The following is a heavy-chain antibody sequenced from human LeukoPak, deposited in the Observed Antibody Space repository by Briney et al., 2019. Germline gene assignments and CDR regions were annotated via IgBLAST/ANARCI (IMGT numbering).Heavy chain of an antibody. V-gene: IGHV3-21*01. CDR3: AGGGRSGWSFDY. D-gene: IGHD6-19*01. CDR2: ISSSSSYI. J-gene: IGHJ4*02. Sequence: GGSLRLSCAASGFTFSSYSMNWVRQAPGKGLEWVSSISSSSSYIYYADSVKGRFTISRDNAKNSLYLQMNSLRAEDTAVYYCAGGGRSGWSFDYWGQGTLVTVSS. CDR1: GFTFSSYS.